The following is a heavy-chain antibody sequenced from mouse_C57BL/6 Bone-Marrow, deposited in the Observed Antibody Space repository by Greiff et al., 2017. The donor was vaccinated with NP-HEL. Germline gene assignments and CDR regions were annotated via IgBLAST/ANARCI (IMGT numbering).Heavy chain of an antibody. D-gene: IGHD2-1*01. CDR2: ISSGSSTI. CDR1: GFTFSDYG. Sequence: EVNLVESGGGLVKPGGSLKLSCAASGFTFSDYGMHWVRQAPEKGLEWVAYISSGSSTIYYADTVKGRFTISRDNAKNTLFLQMTSLRSEDTAMYYCARGMVTTLYYYAMDYWGQGTSVTVSS. J-gene: IGHJ4*01. V-gene: IGHV5-17*01. CDR3: ARGMVTTLYYYAMDY.